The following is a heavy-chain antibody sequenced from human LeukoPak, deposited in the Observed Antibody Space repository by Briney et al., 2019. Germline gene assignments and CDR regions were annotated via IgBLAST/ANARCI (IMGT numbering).Heavy chain of an antibody. J-gene: IGHJ5*02. CDR2: IIPIFGTA. Sequence: EASVKVSCKASGGTFSSYAISWVRQAPGQGLEWMGGIIPIFGTANYAQKFQGRVRITADESTSTAYMELSSLRSEDTAVYYCARAPLYCSGGSCYWFDPWGQGTLVTVSS. V-gene: IGHV1-69*13. CDR3: ARAPLYCSGGSCYWFDP. D-gene: IGHD2-15*01. CDR1: GGTFSSYA.